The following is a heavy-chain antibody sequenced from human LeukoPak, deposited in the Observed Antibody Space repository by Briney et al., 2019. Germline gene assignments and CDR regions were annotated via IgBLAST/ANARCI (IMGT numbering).Heavy chain of an antibody. CDR2: ISSSSSYI. D-gene: IGHD2-2*01. J-gene: IGHJ3*01. CDR1: GFTFSSYS. Sequence: GGSLRLSCAASGFTFSSYSMNWVRQAPGKGLEWVSSISSSSSYIYYADSVKGRFTISRDNAKNSLYLQMNSLRAEDTAVYYCARKGDGYCSSTSCVDAFDVWGQGTMVTVSS. CDR3: ARKGDGYCSSTSCVDAFDV. V-gene: IGHV3-21*01.